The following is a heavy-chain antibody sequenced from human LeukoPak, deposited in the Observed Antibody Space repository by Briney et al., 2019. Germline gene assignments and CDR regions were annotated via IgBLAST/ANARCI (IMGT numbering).Heavy chain of an antibody. CDR3: ARGGWYFDY. D-gene: IGHD6-19*01. CDR1: GFTFSSSW. Sequence: PGGSLRLSCAVSGFTFSSSWMSWVCQAPGKGLEWVANIKPDGSEKNYVDSVKSRFSISRDNAKNSLYLQLDSLRAEDTAVFYCARGGWYFDYWGQGTLVTVSS. CDR2: IKPDGSEK. J-gene: IGHJ4*02. V-gene: IGHV3-7*01.